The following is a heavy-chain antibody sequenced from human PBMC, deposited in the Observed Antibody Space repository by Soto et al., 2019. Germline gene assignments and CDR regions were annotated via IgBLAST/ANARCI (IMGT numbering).Heavy chain of an antibody. Sequence: GGSLRLSCAASGVTFSSYAMSWVRQAPGKGLEWVSAISGSGGSTYYADSVKGRFTISRDNSKNTLYLQMNSLRAEDTAVYYCAKSSSMVRGVISEIDYWGQGTLVTVSS. D-gene: IGHD3-10*01. J-gene: IGHJ4*02. CDR1: GVTFSSYA. CDR3: AKSSSMVRGVISEIDY. V-gene: IGHV3-23*01. CDR2: ISGSGGST.